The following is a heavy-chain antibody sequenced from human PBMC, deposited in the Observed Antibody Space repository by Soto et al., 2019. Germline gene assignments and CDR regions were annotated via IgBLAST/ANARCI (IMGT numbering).Heavy chain of an antibody. CDR2: ISDSGGNT. CDR3: AREWFRRVVVAATAY. J-gene: IGHJ4*02. D-gene: IGHD2-15*01. V-gene: IGHV3-23*01. CDR1: GFTFSSYA. Sequence: EVQLLESGGGLVQPGGSLRLSCAASGFTFSSYAMSWVRQAPGKGLEWVSAISDSGGNTYYADSVKGRFTVSRDNSKNTLYVHMNSLRAEDTAVYYCAREWFRRVVVAATAYWGQGTLVTVSS.